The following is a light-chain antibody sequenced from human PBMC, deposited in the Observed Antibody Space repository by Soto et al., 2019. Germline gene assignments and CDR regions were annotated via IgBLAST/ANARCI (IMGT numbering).Light chain of an antibody. V-gene: IGKV1-13*02. Sequence: AIQLTQSPSSLSASVGDRVTITCRASQGISSALAWYQQRPGKAPNLLIYDASTLESGVPSRFSGSGSGTDFTLTISSLQPEDFATYYCQQFKTYPITFGQGTRLEIK. CDR1: QGISSA. CDR2: DAS. J-gene: IGKJ5*01. CDR3: QQFKTYPIT.